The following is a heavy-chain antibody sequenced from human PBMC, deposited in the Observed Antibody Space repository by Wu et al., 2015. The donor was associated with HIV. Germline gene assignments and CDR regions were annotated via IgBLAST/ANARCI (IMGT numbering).Heavy chain of an antibody. Sequence: QVQLVQSGAEVKKPGASVKVSCKTSGYTLTDYSMHWVRQAPGQGLEWMGWINPNSGGTNYAQKFRGRVTMTRDTSISTAYMELSRLKSDDTAIYYCARHHTSPYCGGDCYSGGIDYWGQGTLVTVSS. J-gene: IGHJ4*02. V-gene: IGHV1-2*02. CDR2: INPNSGGT. CDR3: ARHHTSPYCGGDCYSGGIDY. CDR1: GYTLTDYS. D-gene: IGHD2-21*02.